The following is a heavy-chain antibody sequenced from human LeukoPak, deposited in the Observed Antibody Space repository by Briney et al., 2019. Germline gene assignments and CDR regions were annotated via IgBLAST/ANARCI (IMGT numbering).Heavy chain of an antibody. CDR3: VRGVFHY. J-gene: IGHJ4*02. V-gene: IGHV3-64D*06. CDR2: ISSNGGST. D-gene: IGHD3-10*01. Sequence: PGGSLRLSCSASGFTFSSYAMHWVRQAPGKGLEYVSTISSNGGSTYYADSVKGRFTISRDNSRNMLYLQMSSLRTEDTAVFYCVRGVFHYWGQGTLVTVSS. CDR1: GFTFSSYA.